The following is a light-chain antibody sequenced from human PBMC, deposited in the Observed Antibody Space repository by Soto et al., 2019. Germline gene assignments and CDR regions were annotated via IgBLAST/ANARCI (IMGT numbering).Light chain of an antibody. Sequence: AFQLTQSPSSLSASVGVRVTTTCRASQGIRSALGWYQQKPRKVPKLLIYAASTLQSGVPSRFSGSGSGTDFTLTISSLQPEDFATYYCLLDFSYFWAFGQGTKVDIK. V-gene: IGKV1-6*01. CDR3: LLDFSYFWA. CDR1: QGIRSA. J-gene: IGKJ1*01. CDR2: AAS.